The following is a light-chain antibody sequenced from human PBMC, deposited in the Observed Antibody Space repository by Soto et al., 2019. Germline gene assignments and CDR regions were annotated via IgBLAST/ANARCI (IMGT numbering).Light chain of an antibody. J-gene: IGKJ3*01. CDR3: QQYDNWPPLT. Sequence: EIVMTQSPATLSVSPGERATLSCRASQSVNRNLAWYQQKPGQAPRLLIYGTSTRATGIPARFSGSGSGTEFILTISSLQSEDFAVYYCQQYDNWPPLTFGPGTKVDVK. V-gene: IGKV3D-15*01. CDR2: GTS. CDR1: QSVNRN.